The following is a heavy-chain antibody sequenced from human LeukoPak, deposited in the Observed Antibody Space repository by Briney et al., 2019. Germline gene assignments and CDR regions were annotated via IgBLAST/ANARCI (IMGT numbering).Heavy chain of an antibody. V-gene: IGHV1-46*01. CDR3: ARGSRDGYRWGYNWFDP. CDR1: GYTFTGYY. D-gene: IGHD5-24*01. Sequence: GPSVKVSCKASGYTFTGYYMHWVRQAPGQGLEWMGIINPSGGSTSYAQKFQGRVTMTRDMSTSTVYMELSSLRSEDTAVYYCARGSRDGYRWGYNWFDPWGQGTLVTVSS. J-gene: IGHJ5*02. CDR2: INPSGGST.